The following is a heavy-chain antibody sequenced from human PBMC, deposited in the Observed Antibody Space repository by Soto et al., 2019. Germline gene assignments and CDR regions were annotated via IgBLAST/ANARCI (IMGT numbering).Heavy chain of an antibody. CDR1: GFTFRNYV. CDR2: ITAGGRST. D-gene: IGHD2-21*02. V-gene: IGHV3-23*01. Sequence: HPGGSLRLSCTASGFTFRNYVMTWVRQAPGQGLEWVSSITAGGRSTYYADPVKGRFTISRDDSKNTLDLQMNSLRADDTAVYYCAKVDCGDDYCRRLDYWGRGTLVTVSS. J-gene: IGHJ4*02. CDR3: AKVDCGDDYCRRLDY.